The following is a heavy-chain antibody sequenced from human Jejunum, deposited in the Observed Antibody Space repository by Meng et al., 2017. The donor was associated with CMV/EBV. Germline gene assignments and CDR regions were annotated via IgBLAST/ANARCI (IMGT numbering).Heavy chain of an antibody. Sequence: SCADSGFTFSIHWMSWVRQPPGKGPEWVASIKPDGSEIQYVGSLRGRFTVSRDNARKSLYLQMNSLTAEDTAVYYCARLQWAAFDFLGQGTLVTVSS. J-gene: IGHJ4*02. D-gene: IGHD1-26*01. CDR3: ARLQWAAFDF. CDR1: GFTFSIHW. V-gene: IGHV3-7*01. CDR2: IKPDGSEI.